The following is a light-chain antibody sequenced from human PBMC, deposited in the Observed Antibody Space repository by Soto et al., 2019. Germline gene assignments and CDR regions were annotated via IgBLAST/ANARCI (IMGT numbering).Light chain of an antibody. CDR3: QQRTNWQWT. CDR1: QSVGTY. V-gene: IGKV3-11*01. Sequence: VLTQSPATLSLSPGEGATLSCRASQSVGTYLAWYQQKPGQAPRLIIYEASSRAAGIPAKFSGSGSGTDFTLTINSLEPEDFAVYYCQQRTNWQWTFGQGTKVDIK. CDR2: EAS. J-gene: IGKJ1*01.